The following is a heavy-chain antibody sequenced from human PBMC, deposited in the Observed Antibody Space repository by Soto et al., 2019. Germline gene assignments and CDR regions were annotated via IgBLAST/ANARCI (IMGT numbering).Heavy chain of an antibody. CDR2: IYYSGST. J-gene: IGHJ4*02. V-gene: IGHV4-30-4*01. D-gene: IGHD3-22*01. Sequence: SETLSLTCTVSGGSISSGDYYWSWIRQPPGKGLEWIGYIYYSGSTYYNPSLKSRVTISVDTSKNQFSLKLSSVTAADTAVYYCARDAPKYYDSSGYYSRGQGTLVTVS. CDR3: ARDAPKYYDSSGYYS. CDR1: GGSISSGDYY.